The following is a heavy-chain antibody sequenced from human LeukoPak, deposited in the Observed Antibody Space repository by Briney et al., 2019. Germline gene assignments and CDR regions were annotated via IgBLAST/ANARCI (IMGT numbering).Heavy chain of an antibody. CDR1: GGSVSSGSYY. D-gene: IGHD3-3*01. Sequence: SETLSLTCTVSGGSVSSGSYYWSWIRQPPGKGLEWIGYIYYSGSTYYNPSLKSRVTISVDTSKNQFSLKLSSVTAADTAVYYCARLTIFGVAIDYWGQGTLVTVSS. J-gene: IGHJ4*02. CDR2: IYYSGST. V-gene: IGHV4-61*01. CDR3: ARLTIFGVAIDY.